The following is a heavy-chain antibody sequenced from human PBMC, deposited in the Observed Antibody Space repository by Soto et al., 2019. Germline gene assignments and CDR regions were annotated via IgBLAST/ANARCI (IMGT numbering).Heavy chain of an antibody. J-gene: IGHJ6*02. CDR1: GGSFGGYY. CDR2: INHSGST. CDR3: ARGRERYYYYGMDV. V-gene: IGHV4-34*01. Sequence: TSETMPLTCSVYGGSFGGYYWSWILTPPGKGLEWIGEINHSGSTNYNPSLKSRVTISVDTSKNQFSLKLSSVTAADTAVYYCARGRERYYYYGMDVWGQGTTVTVSS.